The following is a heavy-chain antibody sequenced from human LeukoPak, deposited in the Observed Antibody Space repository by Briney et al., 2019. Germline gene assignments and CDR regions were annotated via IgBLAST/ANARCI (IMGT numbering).Heavy chain of an antibody. CDR2: ISGSGGST. Sequence: PGGSLRLSCAASGFTFSTYGMTWVRQAPGKGLEWVSSISGSGGSTYYADSVKGRVTVSRDNSKSTLFLQMNSLRVEDTAVYYCARGRPHGNDYWGQGTLVTVSS. D-gene: IGHD4-23*01. J-gene: IGHJ4*02. V-gene: IGHV3-23*01. CDR1: GFTFSTYG. CDR3: ARGRPHGNDY.